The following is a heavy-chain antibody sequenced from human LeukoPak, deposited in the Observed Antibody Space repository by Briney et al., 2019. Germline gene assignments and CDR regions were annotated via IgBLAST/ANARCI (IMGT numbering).Heavy chain of an antibody. V-gene: IGHV3-7*01. CDR3: ASSYYGSGSYPDY. J-gene: IGHJ4*02. D-gene: IGHD3-10*01. Sequence: GESLRLSCAASGFPFSTYWMSWVRQAPGKGLEWVANINQDGTEKYYVDSVKGRFTISRDYAKNSLYLQMNSLRAEDTAVYYCASSYYGSGSYPDYWGQGTLVTVSS. CDR1: GFPFSTYW. CDR2: INQDGTEK.